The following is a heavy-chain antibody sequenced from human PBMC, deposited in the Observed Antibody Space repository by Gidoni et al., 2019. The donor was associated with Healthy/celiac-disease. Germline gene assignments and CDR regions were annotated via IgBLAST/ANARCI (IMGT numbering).Heavy chain of an antibody. CDR2: ISYDGSNK. J-gene: IGHJ4*02. Sequence: QVQLVESGGGVVQPGRSLRLSCAASGFTFRSYGMHWVRQAPGKGLEWVAVISYDGSNKYYADSVKGRFTISRDNSKNTLYLQMNSLRAEDTAVYYCAKDPSIVGATGPDYWGQGTLVTVSS. CDR3: AKDPSIVGATGPDY. V-gene: IGHV3-30*18. CDR1: GFTFRSYG. D-gene: IGHD1-26*01.